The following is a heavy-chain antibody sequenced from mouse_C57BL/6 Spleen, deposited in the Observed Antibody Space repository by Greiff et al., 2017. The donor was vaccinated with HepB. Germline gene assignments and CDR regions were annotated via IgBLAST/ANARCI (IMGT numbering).Heavy chain of an antibody. J-gene: IGHJ4*01. CDR1: GYTFTSYW. CDR2: IYPGSGST. CDR3: ARSRQLRLHAMDY. D-gene: IGHD3-2*02. V-gene: IGHV1-55*01. Sequence: QVQLRQSGAELVKPGASVKMSCKASGYTFTSYWITWVKQRPGQGLEWIGDIYPGSGSTNYNEKFKSKATLTVDTSSSTAYMQLSSLTSEDSAVYYCARSRQLRLHAMDYWGQGTSVTVSS.